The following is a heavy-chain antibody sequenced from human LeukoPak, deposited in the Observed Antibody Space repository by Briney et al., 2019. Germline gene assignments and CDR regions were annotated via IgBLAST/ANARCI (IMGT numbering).Heavy chain of an antibody. D-gene: IGHD3-22*01. V-gene: IGHV4-4*07. CDR2: IYTSGST. CDR1: GGSISRYY. J-gene: IGHJ4*02. Sequence: SETLSLTCTVSGGSISRYYWSWLRQPAGKGLEWIGRIYTSGSTNYNPSLKSRVTMSVDTSKNQFSLRLNAVTAADTAVYYCARDSSPYYLYYFDYWGQGSLVTVSS. CDR3: ARDSSPYYLYYFDY.